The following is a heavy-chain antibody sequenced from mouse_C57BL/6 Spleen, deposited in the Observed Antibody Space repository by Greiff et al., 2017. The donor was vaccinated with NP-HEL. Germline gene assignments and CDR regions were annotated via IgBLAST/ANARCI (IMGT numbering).Heavy chain of an antibody. D-gene: IGHD1-1*01. CDR1: GYTFTDYY. Sequence: VQLQQSGAELVRPGASVKLSCKASGYTFTDYYINWVKQRPGQGLEWIARIYPGSGNTYYNEKFKGKATLTAEKSSSTAYMQLSSLTSEDSAVYFCARSGYGSSYDYFDYWGQGTTLTVSS. V-gene: IGHV1-76*01. J-gene: IGHJ2*01. CDR2: IYPGSGNT. CDR3: ARSGYGSSYDYFDY.